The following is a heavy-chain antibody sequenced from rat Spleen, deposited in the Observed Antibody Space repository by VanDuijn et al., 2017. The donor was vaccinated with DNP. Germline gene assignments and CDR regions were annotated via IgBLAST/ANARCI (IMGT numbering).Heavy chain of an antibody. V-gene: IGHV2-16*01. J-gene: IGHJ2*01. CDR2: IWNDGGT. CDR1: GFSLTSYG. D-gene: IGHD2-6*01. CDR3: ARVGIPMTAVPYYFDY. Sequence: QVQLKESGPGLVQPSQTLSLTCTVSGFSLTSYGVSWIRQPPGKGLEWMGVIWNDGGTDYNSTVKSRLSISRDTSKSQVFLKMNSLHTEDTAMYFCARVGIPMTAVPYYFDYWGQGVMVTVSS.